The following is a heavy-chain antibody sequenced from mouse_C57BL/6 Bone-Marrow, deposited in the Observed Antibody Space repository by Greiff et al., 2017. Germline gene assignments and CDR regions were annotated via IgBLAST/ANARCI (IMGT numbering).Heavy chain of an antibody. CDR1: GFSLTSYG. J-gene: IGHJ2*01. CDR3: ARNFGYDEGYYFDD. Sequence: VQGVESGPGLVQPSQSLSITCTVSGFSLTSYGVHWVRQSPGKGLEWLGVIWSGGSTDYNAAFISRLSISKDNSKSQVFFKMNSLQADDTAIYYCARNFGYDEGYYFDDWGQGTTLTVSS. D-gene: IGHD2-2*01. V-gene: IGHV2-2*01. CDR2: IWSGGST.